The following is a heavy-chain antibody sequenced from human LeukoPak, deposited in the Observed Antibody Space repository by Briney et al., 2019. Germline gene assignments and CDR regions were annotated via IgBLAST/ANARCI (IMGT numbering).Heavy chain of an antibody. Sequence: GGSLRLSCAASGFTFNSYSMNWVRQAPGKGLEWLAYISTNTTYYAGSVRGRFTISRDNAKNSLFLDMNSLRADDTAVYYCARESGSQSSLSVWGQGTLVTVSS. CDR2: ISTNTT. V-gene: IGHV3-48*01. D-gene: IGHD3-10*01. CDR3: ARESGSQSSLSV. CDR1: GFTFNSYS. J-gene: IGHJ4*02.